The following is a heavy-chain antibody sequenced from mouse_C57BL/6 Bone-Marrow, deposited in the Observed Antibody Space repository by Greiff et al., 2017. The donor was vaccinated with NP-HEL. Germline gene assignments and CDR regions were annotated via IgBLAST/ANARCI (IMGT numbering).Heavy chain of an antibody. CDR1: GFTFSDAW. D-gene: IGHD2-4*01. CDR3: TRGPYYDYDWFAY. J-gene: IGHJ3*01. CDR2: IRNKANNHAT. V-gene: IGHV6-6*01. Sequence: LQQSGGGLVQPGGSMKLSCAASGFTFSDAWMDWVRQSPEKGLEWVAEIRNKANNHATYYAESVKGRFTISRDDSKSSVYLQMNSLRAEDTGIYYCTRGPYYDYDWFAYWGQGTLVTVSA.